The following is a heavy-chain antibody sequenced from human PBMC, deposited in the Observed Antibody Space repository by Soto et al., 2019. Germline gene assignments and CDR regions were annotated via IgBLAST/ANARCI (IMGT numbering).Heavy chain of an antibody. D-gene: IGHD2-21*02. CDR1: GGTFSSYA. J-gene: IGHJ5*02. V-gene: IGHV1-69*13. CDR2: IIPIFGTA. CDR3: ARDPPGGNSGSYNWFDP. Sequence: ASVKVSCKASGGTFSSYAISWVRQAPGQGLEWMGGIIPIFGTANYAQKFQGRVTITADESTSTAYMELSSLRSEDTAVYYCARDPPGGNSGSYNWFDPWGQGTLVTVSS.